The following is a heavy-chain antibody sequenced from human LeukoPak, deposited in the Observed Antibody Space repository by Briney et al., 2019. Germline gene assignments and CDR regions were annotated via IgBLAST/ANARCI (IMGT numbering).Heavy chain of an antibody. CDR3: ARHLSPVARYNWFDP. J-gene: IGHJ5*02. Sequence: SETLSLTCAVYGGSFSGYYWSWIRQPPGKGLEWIGEINHSGSTNYNPSLKSRVTISVDTSKNQFSLKLSSVTAADTAVYYCARHLSPVARYNWFDPWGQGTLVTVSS. D-gene: IGHD6-19*01. CDR1: GGSFSGYY. CDR2: INHSGST. V-gene: IGHV4-34*01.